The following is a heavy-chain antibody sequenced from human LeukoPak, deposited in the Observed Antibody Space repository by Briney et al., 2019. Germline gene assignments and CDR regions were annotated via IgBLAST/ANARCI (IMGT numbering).Heavy chain of an antibody. V-gene: IGHV3-43D*03. CDR1: GFTFSGYG. CDR3: AKIGGVGATYFDY. CDR2: ISWDATGT. J-gene: IGHJ4*02. Sequence: GGTLRLSCAASGFTFSGYGMSWVRQAPGKGLEWVSLISWDATGTYYADSVKGRFTISRDNSKNSLYLQMNSLRPEDTALYYCAKIGGVGATYFDYWGQGTLVTVSS. D-gene: IGHD1-26*01.